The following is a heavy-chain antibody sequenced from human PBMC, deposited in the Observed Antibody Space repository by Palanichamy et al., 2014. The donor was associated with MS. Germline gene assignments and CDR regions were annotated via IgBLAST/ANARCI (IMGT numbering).Heavy chain of an antibody. CDR3: AKGPQVDGIVVVPAATWFDP. Sequence: QVQLVESGGGVVQPGRSLRLSCAASGFTFSSYGMHWVRQAPGKGLEWVAVISYDGSNKYYADSVKGRFTISRDNSKNTLYLQMNSLRAEDTVVYYCAKGPQVDGIVVVPAATWFDPWGQGTLVTVSS. J-gene: IGHJ5*02. V-gene: IGHV3-30*18. D-gene: IGHD2-2*01. CDR1: GFTFSSYG. CDR2: ISYDGSNK.